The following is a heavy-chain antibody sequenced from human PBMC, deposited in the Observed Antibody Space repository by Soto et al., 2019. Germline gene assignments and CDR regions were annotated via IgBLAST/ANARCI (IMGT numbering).Heavy chain of an antibody. CDR2: IKQDGSEK. V-gene: IGHV3-7*01. D-gene: IGHD6-13*01. J-gene: IGHJ1*01. CDR1: GFTFSSYW. Sequence: EVQLVESGGGLVQPGGSLRLSCAASGFTFSSYWMSWVRQAPGKGLEWVANIKQDGSEKYYVDSVKDRFTISRDNAKNSLYLQMNSLRAEDTAVYYCASCIAAAGTDAEYFQHWGQGTLVTVSS. CDR3: ASCIAAAGTDAEYFQH.